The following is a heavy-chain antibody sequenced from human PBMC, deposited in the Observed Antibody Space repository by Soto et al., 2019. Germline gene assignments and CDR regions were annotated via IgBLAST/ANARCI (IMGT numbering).Heavy chain of an antibody. CDR3: ARGQGNYYGSGSYYLYYFDY. Sequence: QVQLQQWGAGLLKPSETLSLTCAVYGGSFSGYYWSWIRQPPGKGLEWIGEINHSGSTNYNPSLKSRVTISVDTSKNQFSLKLSSVTAADTAVYYCARGQGNYYGSGSYYLYYFDYWGQGTLVTVSS. CDR2: INHSGST. CDR1: GGSFSGYY. V-gene: IGHV4-34*01. D-gene: IGHD3-10*01. J-gene: IGHJ4*02.